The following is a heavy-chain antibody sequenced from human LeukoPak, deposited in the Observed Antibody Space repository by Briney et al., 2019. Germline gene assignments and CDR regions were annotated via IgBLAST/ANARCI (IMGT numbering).Heavy chain of an antibody. D-gene: IGHD3-22*01. Sequence: GGSLRLSCAASGFSFRSYSMNWVRQAPGKGLEWVSYISSSGSTIYYADSVKGRFTISRDNAKNSLYLQMNSLRAEDTAVYYCARDSYYYDSSGYEDYWGQGTLVTVSS. CDR1: GFSFRSYS. CDR2: ISSSGSTI. J-gene: IGHJ4*02. V-gene: IGHV3-48*04. CDR3: ARDSYYYDSSGYEDY.